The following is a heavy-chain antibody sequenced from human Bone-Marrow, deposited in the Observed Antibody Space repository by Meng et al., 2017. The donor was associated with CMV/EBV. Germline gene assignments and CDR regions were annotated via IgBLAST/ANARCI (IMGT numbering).Heavy chain of an antibody. CDR3: ARGAGGGNFLNAFDI. V-gene: IGHV1-69*10. CDR1: GGTFSSYA. D-gene: IGHD4-23*01. J-gene: IGHJ3*02. CDR2: IIPILGIA. Sequence: SVKVSCKASGGTFSSYAISWVRQAPGQGLEWMGGIIPILGIANYAQKFQGRVTITADKSTSTAYIELSSLRSEDTAVYYCARGAGGGNFLNAFDIWGQGTMVTVSS.